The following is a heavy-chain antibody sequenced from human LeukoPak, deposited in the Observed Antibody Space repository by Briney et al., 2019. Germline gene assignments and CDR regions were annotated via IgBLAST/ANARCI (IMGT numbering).Heavy chain of an antibody. CDR1: GFTFSSYA. D-gene: IGHD1-20*01. V-gene: IGHV3-7*05. CDR2: IKQDGSEK. CDR3: ARDDNWTSDY. J-gene: IGHJ4*02. Sequence: PGGSLRLSCAASGFTFSSYAMSWVRQAPGKGLEWVANIKQDGSEKYYVDSVKGRFTVSRDNAKNSLYLQMNSLRAEDTAVYYCARDDNWTSDYWGQGTLVTVSS.